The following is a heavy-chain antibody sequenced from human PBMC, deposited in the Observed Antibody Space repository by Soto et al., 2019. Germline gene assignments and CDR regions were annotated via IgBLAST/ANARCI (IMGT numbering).Heavy chain of an antibody. V-gene: IGHV4-31*03. CDR1: GGSISSGGYY. CDR3: ARARTIFGVVRPLGY. D-gene: IGHD3-3*01. J-gene: IGHJ4*02. Sequence: SETLSLTCTVSGGSISSGGYYWSWIRQHPGKGLEWIGYIYYSGSTYYNPSLKSRVTISVDTSKNQFSLKLSSVTAADTAVYYCARARTIFGVVRPLGYWGQGTLVTVSS. CDR2: IYYSGST.